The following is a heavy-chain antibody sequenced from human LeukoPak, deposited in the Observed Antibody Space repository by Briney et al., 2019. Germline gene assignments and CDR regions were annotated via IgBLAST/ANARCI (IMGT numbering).Heavy chain of an antibody. D-gene: IGHD3-3*01. CDR3: ARDRSITIFGVVIAGYYYYYMDV. J-gene: IGHJ6*03. CDR1: GYTFTSYG. V-gene: IGHV1-18*01. Sequence: ASVKVSCKASGYTFTSYGISWVRQAPGQGLEWMGWISAYNGNTNYAQKLQGRVTMTTDTSTSTAYMELRSLRSDDTAVYYCARDRSITIFGVVIAGYYYYYMDVWGKGTTVTVSS. CDR2: ISAYNGNT.